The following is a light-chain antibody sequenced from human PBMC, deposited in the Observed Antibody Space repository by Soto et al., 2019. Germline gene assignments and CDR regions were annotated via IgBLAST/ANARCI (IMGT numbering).Light chain of an antibody. CDR1: NSDIGGYKY. CDR3: CSYAGSYV. J-gene: IGLJ1*01. Sequence: QSVLTQPRSVSGSPGQSVTISCIASNSDIGGYKYVSWYQQHPGKAPKLMIYDVDQRPSGVPDRFSGYKSGNTAGLTISGLQAEDEADYYCCSYAGSYVVGTVTKVTV. CDR2: DVD. V-gene: IGLV2-11*01.